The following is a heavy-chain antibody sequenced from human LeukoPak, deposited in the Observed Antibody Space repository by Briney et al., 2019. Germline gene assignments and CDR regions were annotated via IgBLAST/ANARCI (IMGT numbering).Heavy chain of an antibody. CDR2: INHSGST. J-gene: IGHJ6*02. CDR3: ARGDYQRGYSYGYYYYGMDV. CDR1: GGSFSGYY. Sequence: SETLSLTCAVYGGSFSGYYWSWIRQPPGKGLEWIGEINHSGSTNYNPSLKSRVTISVDTPKNQFSLKLSSVTAADTAVYYCARGDYQRGYSYGYYYYGMDVWGQGTTVTVSS. V-gene: IGHV4-34*01. D-gene: IGHD5-18*01.